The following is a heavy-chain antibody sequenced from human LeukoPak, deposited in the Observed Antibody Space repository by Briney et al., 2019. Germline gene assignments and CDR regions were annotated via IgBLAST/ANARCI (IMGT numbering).Heavy chain of an antibody. CDR2: IKEDGSEK. D-gene: IGHD5-18*01. J-gene: IGHJ4*02. V-gene: IGHV3-7*03. CDR3: ARDHNYGSDY. CDR1: GFTFSTYA. Sequence: GGSLRLSCTVSGFTFSTYAMSWVRQAPGKGLEWVANIKEDGSEKYYVDSVKGRFTISRDSAKNSLYLQMNSLRVEDTAVYYCARDHNYGSDYWGQGTLVTVSS.